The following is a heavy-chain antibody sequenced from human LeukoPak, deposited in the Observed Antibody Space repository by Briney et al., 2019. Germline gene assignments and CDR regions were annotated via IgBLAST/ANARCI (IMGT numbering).Heavy chain of an antibody. Sequence: SETPSLTCTVSGGSINSYYWGWIRQPPEKGLEWIGYIYYSGSTTYNPSLKSRVTISVDTSKNQFSLKLSSVTAADTAVYYCARETSSGSGYYFDYWGQGTLVTVSS. CDR3: ARETSSGSGYYFDY. CDR2: IYYSGST. D-gene: IGHD3-22*01. J-gene: IGHJ4*02. V-gene: IGHV4-59*01. CDR1: GGSINSYY.